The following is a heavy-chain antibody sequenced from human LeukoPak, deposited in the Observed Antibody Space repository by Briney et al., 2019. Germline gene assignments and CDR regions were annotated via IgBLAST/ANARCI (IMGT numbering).Heavy chain of an antibody. CDR3: ARETSSSSWGAFDI. Sequence: GGSLRLSCAASGFTFSDYYMSLNRQAPGTGLEWVSYISSSGSTIYYADSVKGRFTISRDNAKNSLYLQVNSLRAEDTAVYYCARETSSSSWGAFDIWGQGTMVTVSS. D-gene: IGHD6-6*01. J-gene: IGHJ3*02. V-gene: IGHV3-11*04. CDR1: GFTFSDYY. CDR2: ISSSGSTI.